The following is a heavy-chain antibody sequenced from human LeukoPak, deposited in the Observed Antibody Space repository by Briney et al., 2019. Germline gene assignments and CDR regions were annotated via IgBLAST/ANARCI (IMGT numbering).Heavy chain of an antibody. V-gene: IGHV1-2*02. CDR2: INPNTGGT. D-gene: IGHD2-2*01. J-gene: IGHJ4*01. CDR1: GYTFTDYY. CDR3: ARDLGGSTGAPWYYFDY. Sequence: ASVKVSCKASGYTFTDYYFHWVRQVPGQGLECMGWINPNTGGTNYPQKFQGRVTMTRDTPISTAYMELTSLRSDDTAVYYCARDLGGSTGAPWYYFDYWGQGTLVTVSS.